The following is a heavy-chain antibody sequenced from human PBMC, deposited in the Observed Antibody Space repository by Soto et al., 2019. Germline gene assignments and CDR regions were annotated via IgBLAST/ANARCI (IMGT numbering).Heavy chain of an antibody. CDR2: IYSDDRT. CDR3: TRERFLEWLVGVRFWAFDN. D-gene: IGHD3-3*01. J-gene: IGHJ3*02. CDR1: GFTFSDYY. Sequence: PGGSLRLSCAASGFTFSDYYMSWVRQAPGKGLEWVSVIYSDDRTYYADSVKGRFTISRDNSKNTVYLQLNSLRAEDTAVYYCTRERFLEWLVGVRFWAFDNWGQGTMVTVSS. V-gene: IGHV3-53*01.